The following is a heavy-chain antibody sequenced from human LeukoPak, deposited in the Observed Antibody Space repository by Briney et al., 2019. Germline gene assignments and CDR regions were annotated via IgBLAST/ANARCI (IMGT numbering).Heavy chain of an antibody. CDR1: GGSISDSYW. CDR3: ARAAYSGSYHSDY. V-gene: IGHV4-4*02. J-gene: IGHJ4*02. Sequence: SETLSLTCAVFGGSISDSYWWSWVRQPPEKGLEWIGEIYHSGTTNYNPSLKSRVTISVDKSKNQFSLRLSSVTAADTAVYYCARAAYSGSYHSDYWGQGTLVTVSS. CDR2: IYHSGTT. D-gene: IGHD1-26*01.